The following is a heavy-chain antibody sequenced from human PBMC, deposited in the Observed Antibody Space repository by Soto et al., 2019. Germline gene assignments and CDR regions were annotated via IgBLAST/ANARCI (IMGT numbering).Heavy chain of an antibody. CDR3: ARDRRPYSSSFHFDY. CDR2: FDPEDGET. J-gene: IGHJ4*02. Sequence: GASVKVSCKVSGYTLTELSMHWVRQAPGKGLEWMGGFDPEDGETSYAQKFQGRVTMTRDTSTSTVYMELSSLRSEDTAVYYCARDRRPYSSSFHFDYWGQGTLVTVSS. D-gene: IGHD6-6*01. V-gene: IGHV1-24*01. CDR1: GYTLTELS.